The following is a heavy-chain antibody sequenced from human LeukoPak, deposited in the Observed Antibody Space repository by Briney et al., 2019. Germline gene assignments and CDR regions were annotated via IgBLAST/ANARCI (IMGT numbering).Heavy chain of an antibody. Sequence: SETLSLTCTVSGYSISSGYYWGWIRQPPGKGLEWIGEIYHSGSTNYNPSLKSRVTISLDKSRNQFSLKLTSVTAADTAFYYCANTYYDILTGSNWFDSWGQGTLVTVSS. J-gene: IGHJ5*01. CDR1: GYSISSGYY. D-gene: IGHD3-9*01. V-gene: IGHV4-38-2*02. CDR3: ANTYYDILTGSNWFDS. CDR2: IYHSGST.